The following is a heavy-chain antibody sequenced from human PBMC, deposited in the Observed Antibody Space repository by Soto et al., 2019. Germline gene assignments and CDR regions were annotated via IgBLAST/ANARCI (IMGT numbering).Heavy chain of an antibody. V-gene: IGHV1-58*02. CDR2: IVVGSGNT. D-gene: IGHD3-16*02. CDR1: GFTFTSSA. CDR3: AADNMITFGGVIVQHAFDI. Sequence: ASVKVSCKASGFTFTSSAMQWVRQARGQRLEWIGWIVVGSGNTNYAQKFQERVTITRDMSTSTAYMGLSSLRSEDTAVYYCAADNMITFGGVIVQHAFDIWGQGTMVTVSS. J-gene: IGHJ3*02.